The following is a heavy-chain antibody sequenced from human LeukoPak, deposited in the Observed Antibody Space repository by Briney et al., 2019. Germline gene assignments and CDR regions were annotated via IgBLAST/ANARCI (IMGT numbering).Heavy chain of an antibody. J-gene: IGHJ3*02. CDR3: ARGVAGSWLGAFDI. Sequence: SETLSLTCTVSGGSISSGGYYWSWIRQHPGKGLEWIGRIYTSGSTNYNPSLKSRVTMSVDTSKNQFSLKLSSVTAADTAVYYCARGVAGSWLGAFDIWGQGTMVTVSS. V-gene: IGHV4-61*02. D-gene: IGHD6-19*01. CDR1: GGSISSGGYY. CDR2: IYTSGST.